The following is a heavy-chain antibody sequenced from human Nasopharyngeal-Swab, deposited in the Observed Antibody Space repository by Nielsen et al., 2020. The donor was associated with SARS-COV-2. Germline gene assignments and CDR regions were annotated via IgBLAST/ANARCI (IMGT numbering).Heavy chain of an antibody. V-gene: IGHV3-48*04. Sequence: GGSLRLSCAASGFTFSSYSMNWVRQAPGKGLEWVSYISSSSSTIYYADSVKGRFTISRDNAKNSLYLQMNSLRAEDTAVYYCARDPDYDFWSGYSKSFDYWGQGTLATVSS. CDR2: ISSSSSTI. D-gene: IGHD3-3*01. CDR1: GFTFSSYS. CDR3: ARDPDYDFWSGYSKSFDY. J-gene: IGHJ4*02.